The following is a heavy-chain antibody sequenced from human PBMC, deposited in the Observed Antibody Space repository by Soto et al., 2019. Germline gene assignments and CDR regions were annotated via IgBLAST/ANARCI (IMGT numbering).Heavy chain of an antibody. CDR2: ISSSSSYI. V-gene: IGHV3-21*01. D-gene: IGHD5-12*01. CDR1: GFTFSSYS. Sequence: EVQLVESGGGLVKPGGSLRLSCAASGFTFSSYSMNWVRQAPGKGLEWVSSISSSSSYIYYADSVKGRFTISRDNAKNSLYLQMNSLRVEDTAVYYCASAPGGDGYNVDYWGQGTLVTVSS. CDR3: ASAPGGDGYNVDY. J-gene: IGHJ4*02.